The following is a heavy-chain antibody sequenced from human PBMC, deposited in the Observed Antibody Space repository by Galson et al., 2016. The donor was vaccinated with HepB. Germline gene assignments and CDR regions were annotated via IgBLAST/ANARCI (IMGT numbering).Heavy chain of an antibody. V-gene: IGHV4-34*01. CDR3: ARGDNPDYGDYASAYYYMDV. D-gene: IGHD4-17*01. CDR1: GGSFSGYY. CDR2: INHSGST. J-gene: IGHJ6*03. Sequence: SETLSLTCAVYGGSFSGYYWSWIRQPPGKGLGWIGEINHSGSTNYNPSLKSRFTISVDTSKNQFSLKLSSVTAADTAVYYCARGDNPDYGDYASAYYYMDVWGKGTTVTVSS.